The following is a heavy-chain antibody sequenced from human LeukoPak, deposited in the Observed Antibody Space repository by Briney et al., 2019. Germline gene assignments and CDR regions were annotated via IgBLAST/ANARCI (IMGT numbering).Heavy chain of an antibody. CDR2: ISYDGSNK. Sequence: GRSLRLPCVASGFTFSSYAMHWVRQAPGKGLEWVALISYDGSNKYYADSVKGRFTISRDNSKNTLYLQMNILRAEDTAVYYCARGGVYSSGSYYLYYFDYWGQGTLVTVSS. D-gene: IGHD6-19*01. CDR3: ARGGVYSSGSYYLYYFDY. V-gene: IGHV3-30-3*01. CDR1: GFTFSSYA. J-gene: IGHJ4*02.